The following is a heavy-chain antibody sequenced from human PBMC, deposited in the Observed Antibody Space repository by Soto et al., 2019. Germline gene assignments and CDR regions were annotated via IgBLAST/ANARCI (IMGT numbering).Heavy chain of an antibody. CDR1: GGSISSGDYY. CDR2: IYYSGST. Sequence: QVQLQESGPGLVKPSQTLSLTCTVSGGSISSGDYYWSWIRQPPGKGLEWIGYIYYSGSTYYNPSLKSRVTISVDTSKNQFSLKLSSVTAADTAVYYCAQDLTYYDFWSGPYGMDVWGQGTTVTVSS. CDR3: AQDLTYYDFWSGPYGMDV. V-gene: IGHV4-30-4*01. D-gene: IGHD3-3*01. J-gene: IGHJ6*02.